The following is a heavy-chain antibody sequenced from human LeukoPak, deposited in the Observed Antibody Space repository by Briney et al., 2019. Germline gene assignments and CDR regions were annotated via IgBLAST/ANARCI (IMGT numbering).Heavy chain of an antibody. Sequence: GGSLRLSCAASGFTFSSYGMHWVRQAPGKGLEWVAVISYDGSNKYYADSVKSRFTISRDNSKNTLYLQMNSLRAEDTAVYYCAKDMEGWIYYGSGSYYHLFDYWGQGTLVTVSS. CDR3: AKDMEGWIYYGSGSYYHLFDY. J-gene: IGHJ4*02. V-gene: IGHV3-30*18. CDR1: GFTFSSYG. CDR2: ISYDGSNK. D-gene: IGHD3-10*01.